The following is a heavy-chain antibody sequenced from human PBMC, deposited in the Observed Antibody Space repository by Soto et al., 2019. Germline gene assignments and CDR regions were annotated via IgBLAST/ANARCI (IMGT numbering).Heavy chain of an antibody. CDR3: AKDLGYRPGFDP. Sequence: ASVKVSCKASGYTFTNYGISWVRQAPGQGLEWMGWTGAYNGNTNYAQKFQGRVTMTADTSTNTAYMELRSLRYGDTAVYYCAKDLGYRPGFDPWGQGTLVTVSS. D-gene: IGHD5-12*01. J-gene: IGHJ5*02. CDR2: TGAYNGNT. V-gene: IGHV1-18*04. CDR1: GYTFTNYG.